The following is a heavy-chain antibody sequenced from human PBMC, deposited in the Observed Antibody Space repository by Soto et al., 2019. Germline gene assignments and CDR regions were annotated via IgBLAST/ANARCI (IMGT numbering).Heavy chain of an antibody. Sequence: QLQLQESGPGLVKPSETLSLTCTVSGGSISSSSYYWGWIRQPPGKGLEWIGSIYYSGSTYYNPSLKTRVTSSVDTSKHQFSLKLSSVTAADTAVYYCARLVYHSSGYRPRWGQGTLVTVSS. CDR3: ARLVYHSSGYRPR. CDR2: IYYSGST. CDR1: GGSISSSSYY. J-gene: IGHJ4*02. V-gene: IGHV4-39*01. D-gene: IGHD3-22*01.